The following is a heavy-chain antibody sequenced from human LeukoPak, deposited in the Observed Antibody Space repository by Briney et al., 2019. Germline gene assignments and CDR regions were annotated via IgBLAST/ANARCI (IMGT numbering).Heavy chain of an antibody. CDR2: ISYDGSNK. J-gene: IGHJ6*03. D-gene: IGHD6-6*01. Sequence: GGSLRLSCAASGFTFSSYGMHWVRQAPGKGLEWVAVISYDGSNKYYADSVKGRFTISRDNSKNTLYLQMNSLRAEDTAVYYCARDNIAARSNYYYYMDVWGKGTTVTVSS. V-gene: IGHV3-30*03. CDR1: GFTFSSYG. CDR3: ARDNIAARSNYYYYMDV.